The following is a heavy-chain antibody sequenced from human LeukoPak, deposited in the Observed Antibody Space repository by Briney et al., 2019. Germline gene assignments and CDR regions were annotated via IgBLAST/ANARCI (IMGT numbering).Heavy chain of an antibody. V-gene: IGHV1-69*08. Sequence: SVKVSCKASGATFINFPFSWVRQAPGQGLEWMGRIIPVIGTGNYAQKFQGRITITADKSTSTAYMELSSLRSEDTAVYYCARSTLDYDGGYWGQGTLVTVSS. CDR1: GATFINFP. CDR2: IIPVIGTG. CDR3: ARSTLDYDGGY. J-gene: IGHJ4*02. D-gene: IGHD4-23*01.